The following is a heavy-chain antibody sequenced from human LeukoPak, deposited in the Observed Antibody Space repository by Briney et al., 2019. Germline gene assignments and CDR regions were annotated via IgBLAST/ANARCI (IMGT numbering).Heavy chain of an antibody. V-gene: IGHV3-33*03. Sequence: GGSLRLSCAASGFTFSRYGMHWVRQAPGKGLEWVAVIWYDGSIEYYADSVKGRFTIFKDNSKNTLYLRMNSLRAEDTAVYYCTKADEMNMDYWGQGTLVTVSS. CDR1: GFTFSRYG. J-gene: IGHJ4*02. CDR3: TKADEMNMDY. CDR2: IWYDGSIE. D-gene: IGHD2/OR15-2a*01.